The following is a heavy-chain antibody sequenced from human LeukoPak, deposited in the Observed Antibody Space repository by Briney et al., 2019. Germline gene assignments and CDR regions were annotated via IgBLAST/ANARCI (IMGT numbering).Heavy chain of an antibody. Sequence: SGRSLRLSCAASGFTFSSYGMHWVRQAPGKGLEWVAVIWYDGSNKYYADSVKGRFTISRDNSKNTLYLQMNSLRAEDTAVYYCARVRIPYYFDYWGQGTLVTVSS. D-gene: IGHD2-21*01. CDR1: GFTFSSYG. CDR3: ARVRIPYYFDY. CDR2: IWYDGSNK. V-gene: IGHV3-33*01. J-gene: IGHJ4*02.